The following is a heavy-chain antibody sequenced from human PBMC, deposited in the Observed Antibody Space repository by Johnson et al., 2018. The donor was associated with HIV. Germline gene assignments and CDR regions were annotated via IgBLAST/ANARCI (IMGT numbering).Heavy chain of an antibody. CDR2: IKQDGSEK. J-gene: IGHJ3*02. V-gene: IGHV3-7*04. CDR1: GFTFSSYG. CDR3: ARAEVGRFAFDI. D-gene: IGHD1-26*01. Sequence: VQLVESGGGVVQPGRSLRLSCAASGFTFSSYGMHWVRQAPGKGLEWVANIKQDGSEKYYVDSVKGRFTISRDNAMKSLYLQMNSLRVEDTAVFYCARAEVGRFAFDIWGQGTMVTVTS.